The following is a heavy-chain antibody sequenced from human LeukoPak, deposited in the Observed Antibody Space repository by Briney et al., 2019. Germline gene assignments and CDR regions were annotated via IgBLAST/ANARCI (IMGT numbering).Heavy chain of an antibody. CDR1: GYSISSGYY. D-gene: IGHD2-2*01. CDR2: IYHSGST. J-gene: IGHJ4*02. CDR3: ASTPTEYCSSTSCYENDY. Sequence: SETLSLTCAVSGYSISSGYYWGRIRQPPGKGLEWIGSIYHSGSTYYNPSLKSRVTISVDTSKNQFSLKLSSVTAADTAVYYCASTPTEYCSSTSCYENDYWGQGTLVTVSS. V-gene: IGHV4-38-2*01.